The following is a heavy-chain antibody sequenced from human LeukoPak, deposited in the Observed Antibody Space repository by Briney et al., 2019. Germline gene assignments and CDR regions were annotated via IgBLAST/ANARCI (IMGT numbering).Heavy chain of an antibody. CDR2: NNGDGSTT. V-gene: IGHV3-74*01. CDR1: GFSLSGYW. Sequence: GSLRLSCVASGFSLSGYWMYWVRQAPGKGLMYISRNNGDGSTTNYTDVVKGRFTMSRDNVKNTLYLQMNSLRVEDTAVYYCARDPRNVGLAPWGQGTLVTVSS. CDR3: ARDPRNVGLAP. J-gene: IGHJ5*02. D-gene: IGHD2-15*01.